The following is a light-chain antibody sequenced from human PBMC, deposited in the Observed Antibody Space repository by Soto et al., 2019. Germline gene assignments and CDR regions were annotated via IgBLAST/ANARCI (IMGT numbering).Light chain of an antibody. Sequence: EIVLTRSPATLSLSPGERATLSCRASQSVSSYLLWYQQKPGQAPRLLIYDASNRATGIPARFSGSGSGTDFTLTISSLEPEDFAVYYCQHRMNWPLTFGQGTRLEIK. CDR3: QHRMNWPLT. CDR1: QSVSSY. CDR2: DAS. J-gene: IGKJ5*01. V-gene: IGKV3-11*01.